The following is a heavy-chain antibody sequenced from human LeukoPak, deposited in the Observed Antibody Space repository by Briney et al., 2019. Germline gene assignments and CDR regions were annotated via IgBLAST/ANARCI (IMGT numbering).Heavy chain of an antibody. D-gene: IGHD5-12*01. Sequence: PGGSLRLSCAASGFTFSSYAMSWVRQAPGKGLEWVSASSSGDSTYYADSVKGRFTISRDNSKNTLYLQMNSLRAEDTAVYYCARGGRLLDAWGQGTLVTVSS. CDR3: ARGGRLLDA. J-gene: IGHJ5*02. V-gene: IGHV3-23*01. CDR2: SSSGDST. CDR1: GFTFSSYA.